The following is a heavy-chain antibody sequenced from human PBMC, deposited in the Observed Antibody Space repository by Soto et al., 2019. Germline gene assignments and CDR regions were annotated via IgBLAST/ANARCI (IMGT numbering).Heavy chain of an antibody. V-gene: IGHV1-69*13. CDR3: ARDGLTGTIKMSIHAFDI. J-gene: IGHJ3*02. CDR2: IIPIFGTA. Sequence: ASVKVSCKASGGTFSSYAISWVRQAPGQGLEWMGGIIPIFGTANYAQRFQGRVTITADESTSTAYMELSSLRSEDTAVYYCARDGLTGTIKMSIHAFDICGQ. D-gene: IGHD1-7*01. CDR1: GGTFSSYA.